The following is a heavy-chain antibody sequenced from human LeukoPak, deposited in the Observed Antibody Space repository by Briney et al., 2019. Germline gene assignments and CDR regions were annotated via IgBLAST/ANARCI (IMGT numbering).Heavy chain of an antibody. CDR1: GGSFSGYY. D-gene: IGHD5-24*01. V-gene: IGHV4-34*01. CDR2: INHSGST. CDR3: ARGGRRRDGYNLVY. Sequence: PSETLSLTCAVYGGSFSGYYWSWLRQPPGKGLEWIGEINHSGSTNYNPPLKSRVTISVDTSKNQFSLKLSSVTAADTAVYYCARGGRRRDGYNLVYWGQGTLVTVSS. J-gene: IGHJ4*02.